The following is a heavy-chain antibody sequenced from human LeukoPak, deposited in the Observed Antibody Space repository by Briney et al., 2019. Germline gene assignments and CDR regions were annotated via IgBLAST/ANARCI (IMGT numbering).Heavy chain of an antibody. V-gene: IGHV1-46*01. J-gene: IGHJ4*02. CDR1: GYTFTSYY. Sequence: ASVKVSCKASGYTFTSYYMHWVRQAPGQGLEWMGIINPSGGSTSYAQKFQGRVTMTRDMSTSTVYMELSSLRSEDTAVYYCAREIEMATIDPPPDYWGQGTLVTVSS. D-gene: IGHD5-24*01. CDR2: INPSGGST. CDR3: AREIEMATIDPPPDY.